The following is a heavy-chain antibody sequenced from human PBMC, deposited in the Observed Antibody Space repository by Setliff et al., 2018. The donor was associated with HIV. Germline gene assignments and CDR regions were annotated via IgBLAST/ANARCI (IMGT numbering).Heavy chain of an antibody. CDR3: ARAYYHDSSGYQGFDY. CDR1: GYTFSRYG. Sequence: ASVKVSCKTSGYTFSRYGFSWVRQAPGQGLEWMGWISAYNLNTNYAQKFQGRVTMTTDISASTGYMELRSLRSDDTAVYYCARAYYHDSSGYQGFDYWGQGTLVTVSS. CDR2: ISAYNLNT. V-gene: IGHV1-18*01. D-gene: IGHD3-22*01. J-gene: IGHJ4*02.